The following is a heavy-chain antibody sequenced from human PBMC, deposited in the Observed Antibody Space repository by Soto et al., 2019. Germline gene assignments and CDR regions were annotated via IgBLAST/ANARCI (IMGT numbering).Heavy chain of an antibody. J-gene: IGHJ6*02. D-gene: IGHD3-3*01. Sequence: SLRLSCAASGFTFSSYAMHWVRQAPGKGLEWVAVISYDGSNKYYADSVKGRFTISRDNSKNTLYLQMNSLRAEDTAVYYCARDALLEWLSSFYYYYYGMDVWGQGTTVTVSS. V-gene: IGHV3-30-3*01. CDR1: GFTFSSYA. CDR2: ISYDGSNK. CDR3: ARDALLEWLSSFYYYYYGMDV.